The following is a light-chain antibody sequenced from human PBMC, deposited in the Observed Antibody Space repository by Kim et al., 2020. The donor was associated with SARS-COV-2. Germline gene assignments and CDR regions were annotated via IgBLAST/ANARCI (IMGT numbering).Light chain of an antibody. CDR3: CSRYSSAKVYV. J-gene: IGLJ1*01. Sequence: SSELTQDPTVSVALGQTVRITCQGDSLRKSYASWYQQKPGQAPVLVMSDENNRPSGIPDRFSGSSSGNTASLTITGAQAEDEADYYCCSRYSSAKVYVFATGTKVTVL. CDR1: SLRKSY. V-gene: IGLV3-19*01. CDR2: DEN.